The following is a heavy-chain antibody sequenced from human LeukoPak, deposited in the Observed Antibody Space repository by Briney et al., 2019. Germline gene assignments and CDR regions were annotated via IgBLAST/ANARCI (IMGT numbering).Heavy chain of an antibody. D-gene: IGHD5-12*01. J-gene: IGHJ4*02. CDR2: INYNGEDT. CDR1: SGSFSGYL. Sequence: SETLSLTCTVSSGSFSGYLWSWIRQPPGKGLEWIGEINYNGEDTNYNPSLKSRVTLSVDRSTNQFSLKLSSVTAADTAVYYCARDGYNPPYFDYWGQGTLVTVSS. V-gene: IGHV4-34*01. CDR3: ARDGYNPPYFDY.